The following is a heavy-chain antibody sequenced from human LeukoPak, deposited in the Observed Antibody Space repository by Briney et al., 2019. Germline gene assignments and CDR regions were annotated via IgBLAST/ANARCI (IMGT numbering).Heavy chain of an antibody. D-gene: IGHD3-9*01. CDR2: ISSSSVTI. Sequence: GGSLRLSCAASGFTFSSYSMTWVRQAPGKGLQRVSYISSSSVTIYYADSVTGRFTISRDNARNSLDLQMNSLRDEDTAVYYCARVDWSAFSFDVWGQGTLVTVSS. CDR1: GFTFSSYS. J-gene: IGHJ3*01. CDR3: ARVDWSAFSFDV. V-gene: IGHV3-48*02.